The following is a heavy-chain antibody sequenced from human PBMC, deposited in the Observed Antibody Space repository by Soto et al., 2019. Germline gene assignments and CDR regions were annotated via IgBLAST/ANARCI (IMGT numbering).Heavy chain of an antibody. J-gene: IGHJ4*02. D-gene: IGHD3-3*01. V-gene: IGHV3-33*01. CDR1: GFTFSSYG. CDR3: ARGTYYDFWSGYYIGY. Sequence: QVQLVESGGGVVQPGRSLRLSCAASGFTFSSYGMHWVRQAPGKGLEWVAVIWHDGSNKYYADSVKGRFTISRDNSKNTLYLQMNSLRAEDTAVYYCARGTYYDFWSGYYIGYWGQGTLVTVSS. CDR2: IWHDGSNK.